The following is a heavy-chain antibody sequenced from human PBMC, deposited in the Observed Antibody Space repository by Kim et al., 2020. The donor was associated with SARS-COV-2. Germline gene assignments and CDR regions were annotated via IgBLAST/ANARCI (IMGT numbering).Heavy chain of an antibody. J-gene: IGHJ6*03. CDR3: TTAPEKNYYYYMDV. Sequence: GGSLRPSCAASGFTFSNAWMSWVRQAPGKGLEWVGRIKSKTDGGTTDYAAPVKGRFTISRDDSKNTLYLQMNSLKTEDTAVYYCTTAPEKNYYYYMDVWGKGTTVTVSS. CDR1: GFTFSNAW. CDR2: IKSKTDGGTT. V-gene: IGHV3-15*01.